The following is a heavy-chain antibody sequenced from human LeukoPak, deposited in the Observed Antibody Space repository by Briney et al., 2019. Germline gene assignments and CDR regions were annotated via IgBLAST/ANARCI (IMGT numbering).Heavy chain of an antibody. D-gene: IGHD3-10*01. CDR3: ARGSGSFTGTYNMFLDS. CDR1: GFTFDDYG. CDR2: INSNGENT. Sequence: GGSLRLSCEASGFTFDDYGMSWVRQGPGKGLEYVSAINSNGENTYYADSVKGRFTISRDNTKNTLYLQMDSLRAEDTAVYYCARGSGSFTGTYNMFLDSWGQGTLVTVSS. V-gene: IGHV3-64*04. J-gene: IGHJ4*02.